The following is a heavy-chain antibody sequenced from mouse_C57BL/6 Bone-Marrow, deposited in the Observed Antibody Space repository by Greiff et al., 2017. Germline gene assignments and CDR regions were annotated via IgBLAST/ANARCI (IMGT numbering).Heavy chain of an antibody. CDR3: TRIAY. V-gene: IGHV14-4*01. J-gene: IGHJ3*01. CDR2: IEPENGDT. CDR1: GFNIKDDY. Sequence: VQLQQSGAELVRPGASVKLSCTASGFNIKDDYMHWVKQRPEQGLEWIGWIEPENGDTEYASKFHGKATITVDTSSNTAYLQLSSLTSEDTAVYYCTRIAYWGQGTLVTVSA.